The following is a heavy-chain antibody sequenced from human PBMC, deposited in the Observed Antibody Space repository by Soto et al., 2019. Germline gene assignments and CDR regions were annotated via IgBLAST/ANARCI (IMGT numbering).Heavy chain of an antibody. CDR3: ARDGQQLVRGYYYYGMDV. J-gene: IGHJ6*02. D-gene: IGHD6-6*01. CDR2: IIPIFGTA. CDR1: GGTFSSYA. Sequence: SVEVSCKASGGTFSSYAISWVRQAPGQGLEWMGGIIPIFGTANYAQKFQGRVTITADESTSTAYMELSSLRSEDTAVYYCARDGQQLVRGYYYYGMDVWGQGTTVTVSS. V-gene: IGHV1-69*13.